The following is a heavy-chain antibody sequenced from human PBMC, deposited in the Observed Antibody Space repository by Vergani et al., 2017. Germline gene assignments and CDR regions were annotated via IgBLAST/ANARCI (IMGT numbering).Heavy chain of an antibody. CDR2: INHSGST. CDR1: GGSFSGYY. J-gene: IGHJ3*02. V-gene: IGHV4-34*01. CDR3: ARGDVGYCSGGSCFREGAFDI. D-gene: IGHD2-15*01. Sequence: QVQLQQWGAGLLKPSETLSLTCAVYGGSFSGYYWSWIRQPPGKGLEWIGEINHSGSTNYNPSLKSRVTISVDTSKNQFSLKLSSVTAADTAVYYCARGDVGYCSGGSCFREGAFDIWGQGTMVTVSS.